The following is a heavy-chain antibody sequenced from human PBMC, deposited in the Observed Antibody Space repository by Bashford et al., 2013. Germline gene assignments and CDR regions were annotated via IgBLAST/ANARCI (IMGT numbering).Heavy chain of an antibody. J-gene: IGHJ4*02. Sequence: GESLKISCKGSGYNFNSFWIGWVRQMPGKGLEWMGIIYPGDSDTRYSPSFQGQVTISADKSISAAYLQWNSLKASDTAIYFCARRDYYDSSGYYIAYWGQGTLVTVSS. V-gene: IGHV5-51*01. D-gene: IGHD3-22*01. CDR1: GYNFNSFW. CDR2: IYPGDSDT. CDR3: ARRDYYDSSGYYIAY.